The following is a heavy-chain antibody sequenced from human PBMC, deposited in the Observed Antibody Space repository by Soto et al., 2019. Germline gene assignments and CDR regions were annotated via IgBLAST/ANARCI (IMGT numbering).Heavy chain of an antibody. CDR1: GFTFSDYY. D-gene: IGHD3-3*01. Sequence: QVQLVESGGGLVKPGGSLRLSCAASGFTFSDYYMSWIRQAPGKGLEWVSYISSSGSTIYYADSVKGRFTISRDNAKNSLDLQMNSLRAEDTAVYYCATRYDFWSGYYSYFDYWGQGTLVTVSS. V-gene: IGHV3-11*01. CDR2: ISSSGSTI. CDR3: ATRYDFWSGYYSYFDY. J-gene: IGHJ4*02.